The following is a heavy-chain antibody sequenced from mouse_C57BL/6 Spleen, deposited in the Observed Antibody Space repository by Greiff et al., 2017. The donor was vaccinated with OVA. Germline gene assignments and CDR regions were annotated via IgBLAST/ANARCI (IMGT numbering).Heavy chain of an antibody. J-gene: IGHJ3*01. D-gene: IGHD2-1*01. CDR3: ARIYYGNPWFAY. CDR1: GYTFTRYW. CDR2: IDPSDSYT. V-gene: IGHV1-59*01. Sequence: QVQLQQPGAELVRPGTSVKLSCKASGYTFTRYWMHWVKQRPGQGLEWLGVIDPSDSYTTYNQKFKGKATLTVDTSSSTAYMQLSSLPSEDSAVYYCARIYYGNPWFAYWGQGTLVTVSA.